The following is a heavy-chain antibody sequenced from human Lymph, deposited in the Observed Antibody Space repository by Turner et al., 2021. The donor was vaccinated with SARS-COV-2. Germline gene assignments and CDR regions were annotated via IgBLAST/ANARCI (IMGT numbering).Heavy chain of an antibody. CDR2: ISYDGSDK. CDR1: GITFSSYA. CDR3: ARDRDSSGWVDY. D-gene: IGHD3-22*01. J-gene: IGHJ4*02. V-gene: IGHV3-30*04. Sequence: QVQLVGSGGGVVQAGRSLRLLCAASGITFSSYAMHWVRQAPGKGLEWVAFISYDGSDKYYADSVKGRFTFSRDNSKNTLYPQMNSLRAEDTSVYYCARDRDSSGWVDYWGQGTLVTVSS.